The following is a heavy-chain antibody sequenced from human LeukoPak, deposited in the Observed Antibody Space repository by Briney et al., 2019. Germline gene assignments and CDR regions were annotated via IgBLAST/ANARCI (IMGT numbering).Heavy chain of an antibody. CDR1: GFTFSSYG. CDR3: ANLPWDCSSTSCPGYYYYYYMDV. Sequence: PGGSLRLSCAASGFTFSSYGMHWVRQAPGKGLEWVAFIRYDGSNKYYADSVKGRFTISRDNSKNTLYLQMSSLRAEDTAVYYCANLPWDCSSTSCPGYYYYYYMDVWGKGTTVTVSS. D-gene: IGHD2-2*01. CDR2: IRYDGSNK. J-gene: IGHJ6*03. V-gene: IGHV3-30*02.